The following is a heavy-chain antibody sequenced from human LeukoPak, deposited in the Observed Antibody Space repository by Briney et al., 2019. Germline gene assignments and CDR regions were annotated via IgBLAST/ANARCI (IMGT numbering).Heavy chain of an antibody. CDR2: IYSSGTT. J-gene: IGHJ4*02. Sequence: GGSLRLSCAASGFTVSSNYMSWVRQAPGKGLEWVAVIYSSGTTNYTESVTGRFTISRDNSKNTLFLQMNSLRAEDTAVYYCARGGYSSSWYHFDYWGQGTLVTVSS. CDR3: ARGGYSSSWYHFDY. D-gene: IGHD6-13*01. V-gene: IGHV3-53*01. CDR1: GFTVSSNY.